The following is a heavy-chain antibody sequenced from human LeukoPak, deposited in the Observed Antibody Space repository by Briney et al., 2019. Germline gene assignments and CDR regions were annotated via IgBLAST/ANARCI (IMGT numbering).Heavy chain of an antibody. Sequence: ASVKVSCKASGGTFSSYAISWVRQAPGQGLEWMGGIIPIFGTANYAQKFQGRVTITADESTSTAYMELSSLRSEDTAVYYCARDPGATTDLNTFDYWGQGTLVTVSS. D-gene: IGHD1-1*01. CDR1: GGTFSSYA. CDR2: IIPIFGTA. V-gene: IGHV1-69*13. J-gene: IGHJ4*02. CDR3: ARDPGATTDLNTFDY.